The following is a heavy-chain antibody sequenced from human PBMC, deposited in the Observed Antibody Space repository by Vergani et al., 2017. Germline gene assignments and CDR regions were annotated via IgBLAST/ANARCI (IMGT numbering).Heavy chain of an antibody. J-gene: IGHJ3*02. Sequence: QVQLQESGPGLVKPSETLSLTCTVSGGSISSYYWSWIRQPPGKGLEWIGYIYYSGSTNYNPSLKRRVTITVDTSKNQFSLKLSSVTAADTAVYYCARNPYSGGDCYSDAFDIWGQGTMVTVSS. D-gene: IGHD2-21*02. V-gene: IGHV4-59*01. CDR1: GGSISSYY. CDR2: IYYSGST. CDR3: ARNPYSGGDCYSDAFDI.